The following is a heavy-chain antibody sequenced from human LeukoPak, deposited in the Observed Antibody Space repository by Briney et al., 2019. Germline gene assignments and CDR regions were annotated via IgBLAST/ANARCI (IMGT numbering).Heavy chain of an antibody. D-gene: IGHD3-10*01. V-gene: IGHV4-59*01. Sequence: PSETLSLTCTVSGGSISSYYWSWIGQPPGKGLEWIGYIYYSGSTNYNPSLKSRVTISVDTSKNQFSLKLSSVTAADTAVYYCARDLGRGSYYYYGMDVWGQGTTVTVSS. CDR1: GGSISSYY. CDR2: IYYSGST. J-gene: IGHJ6*02. CDR3: ARDLGRGSYYYYGMDV.